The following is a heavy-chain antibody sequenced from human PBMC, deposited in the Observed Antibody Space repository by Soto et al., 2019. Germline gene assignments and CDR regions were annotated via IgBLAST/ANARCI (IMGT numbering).Heavy chain of an antibody. Sequence: SETRSLTCAVYGGSFSGYYWSGIRQPPGKGLEWIGEINHSGSTNYNPSLKSRVTISVDASKNQFSLKLSSVTAADTAVYYCARGRWDIVVVVAATLRVWFDPWGQGTLVTVS. J-gene: IGHJ5*02. CDR2: INHSGST. CDR3: ARGRWDIVVVVAATLRVWFDP. D-gene: IGHD2-15*01. V-gene: IGHV4-34*01. CDR1: GGSFSGYY.